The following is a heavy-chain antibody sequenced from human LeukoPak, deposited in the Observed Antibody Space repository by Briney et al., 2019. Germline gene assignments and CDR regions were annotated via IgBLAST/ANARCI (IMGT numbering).Heavy chain of an antibody. CDR1: GFTFSGYA. V-gene: IGHV3-23*01. CDR3: AKDRVPTTVTRSKYFQH. CDR2: ISGSGGST. J-gene: IGHJ1*01. D-gene: IGHD4-17*01. Sequence: GGSLRLSCAASGFTFSGYAMSWVRQAPGKGLEWVSAISGSGGSTYYADSVKGRFTISRDNSKNTLYLQMNSLRAEDTAVYYCAKDRVPTTVTRSKYFQHRGQGTLVTVSS.